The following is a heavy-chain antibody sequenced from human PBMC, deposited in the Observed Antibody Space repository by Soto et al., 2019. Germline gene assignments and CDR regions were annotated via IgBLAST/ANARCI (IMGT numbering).Heavy chain of an antibody. CDR3: ARGVGKWLQFRFDP. Sequence: SETLSLTCTVSGGSISRGGYYWSWIRQHPGKGLEWIGYVYYTGTTYSNPSLKNRVSISLDTSKNQFSLKLTSVTAADSAVYYCARGVGKWLQFRFDPWGQGTLVTVS. J-gene: IGHJ5*02. D-gene: IGHD6-19*01. V-gene: IGHV4-31*03. CDR2: VYYTGTT. CDR1: GGSISRGGYY.